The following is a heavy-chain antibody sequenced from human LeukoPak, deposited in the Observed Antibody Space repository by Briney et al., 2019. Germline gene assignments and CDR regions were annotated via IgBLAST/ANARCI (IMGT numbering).Heavy chain of an antibody. CDR3: ASGYSTSSAGFDP. CDR2: IYSGGST. CDR1: GFTVSSNY. D-gene: IGHD6-13*01. V-gene: IGHV3-53*01. J-gene: IGHJ5*02. Sequence: PGGSLRLSCAASGFTVSSNYMSWVRQAPGKGLEWVSVIYSGGSTYYADSVKGRFTISRDNSKNTLYLQMNSLRAEDTAVYYCASGYSTSSAGFDPWGQGTLVTVSS.